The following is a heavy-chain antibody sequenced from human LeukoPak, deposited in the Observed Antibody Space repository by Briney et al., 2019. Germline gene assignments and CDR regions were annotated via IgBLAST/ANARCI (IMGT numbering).Heavy chain of an antibody. Sequence: SETLSLTCTVSGYSISSGYYWGWIRQPPGKGLEWIGSIYHSGSTYYNPSLKSQVTISVDTSKNQFSLKLSSVAAADTAVYYCARAYGDYGFLGYWGQGTLVTVSS. V-gene: IGHV4-38-2*02. D-gene: IGHD4-17*01. CDR2: IYHSGST. CDR1: GYSISSGYY. J-gene: IGHJ4*02. CDR3: ARAYGDYGFLGY.